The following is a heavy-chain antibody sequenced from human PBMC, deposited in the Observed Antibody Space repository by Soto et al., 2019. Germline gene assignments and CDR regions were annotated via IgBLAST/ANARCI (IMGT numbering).Heavy chain of an antibody. V-gene: IGHV5-51*01. Sequence: GESLKISCKGSGYSFTSYWIGWVRQMPGKGLEWMGIIYPGDSDTRYSPSFQGQVTISADKSISTAYLQWSSLKASDTAMYYCARLGYLPYYYYYYGMDVWGQGTTVTVS. CDR3: ARLGYLPYYYYYYGMDV. D-gene: IGHD5-18*01. J-gene: IGHJ6*02. CDR2: IYPGDSDT. CDR1: GYSFTSYW.